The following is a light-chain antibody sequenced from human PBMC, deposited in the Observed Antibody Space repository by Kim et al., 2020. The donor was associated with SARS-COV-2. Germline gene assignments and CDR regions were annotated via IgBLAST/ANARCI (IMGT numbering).Light chain of an antibody. CDR3: QQYGSSPLT. V-gene: IGKV3-20*01. J-gene: IGKJ5*01. CDR1: QSVSNF. CDR2: DAS. Sequence: VSPGERATLSGRASQSVSNFLAWYQQKSGQAPRLLIYDASSRANDIPDRFSGSGSGTDFTLTITRLEPEDFAVYYCQQYGSSPLTFGQGSRLEIK.